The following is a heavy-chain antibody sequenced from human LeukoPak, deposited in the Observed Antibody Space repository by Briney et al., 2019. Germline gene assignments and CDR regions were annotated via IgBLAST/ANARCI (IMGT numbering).Heavy chain of an antibody. J-gene: IGHJ5*02. Sequence: GASVKVSCKASGYTFTGYYMHWVRQAPGQGLEWMGWINPNSGGTNYAQKLQGRVTMTTDTSTSTAYMELRSLRSDDTAVYYCARVPSGSYWFNWFDPWGQGTLVTVSS. V-gene: IGHV1-2*02. D-gene: IGHD1-26*01. CDR3: ARVPSGSYWFNWFDP. CDR1: GYTFTGYY. CDR2: INPNSGGT.